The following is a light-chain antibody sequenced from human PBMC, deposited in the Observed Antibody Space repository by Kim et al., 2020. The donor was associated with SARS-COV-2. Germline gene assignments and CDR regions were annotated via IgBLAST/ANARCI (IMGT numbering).Light chain of an antibody. Sequence: EIVLTQSPATLSLSPGERATLSCRASQSIKNNYLAWYQQTPGHAPSLLIYGASIRATGIPDMCSGSGSGTDFTTTISRLEPEDFAVYFCQQYGSSPQTFGQGTKVDIK. CDR2: GAS. V-gene: IGKV3-20*01. J-gene: IGKJ1*01. CDR3: QQYGSSPQT. CDR1: QSIKNNY.